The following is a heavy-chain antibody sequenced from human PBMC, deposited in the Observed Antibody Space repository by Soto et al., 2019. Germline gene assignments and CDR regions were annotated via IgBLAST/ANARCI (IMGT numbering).Heavy chain of an antibody. J-gene: IGHJ4*02. CDR2: ISSSSFTI. CDR3: ARDPDTPLERVFDY. CDR1: GFNFGRYS. D-gene: IGHD1-1*01. Sequence: AVGSLRLSCAASGFNFGRYSMNWVRQAPGKGLEWISYISSSSFTIYYADSVKGRFTISRDNARNSLYLQMNSLRNEDTAVYFCARDPDTPLERVFDYWGQGTLVTVSS. V-gene: IGHV3-48*02.